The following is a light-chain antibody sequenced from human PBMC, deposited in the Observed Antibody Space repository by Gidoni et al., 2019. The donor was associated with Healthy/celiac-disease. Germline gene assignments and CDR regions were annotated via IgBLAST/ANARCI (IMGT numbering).Light chain of an antibody. V-gene: IGKV1-5*01. CDR3: QQYNSYPLP. CDR2: DAS. CDR1: QSISSW. J-gene: IGKJ4*01. Sequence: DIQMTQSPSTLSASVGDRVTITCRASQSISSWLAWYQQKPGKAPKLLIYDASSLESGVPSRFSCSGSGTEFTLTIISLQPDDFATYYCQQYNSYPLPFGGGTKVEIK.